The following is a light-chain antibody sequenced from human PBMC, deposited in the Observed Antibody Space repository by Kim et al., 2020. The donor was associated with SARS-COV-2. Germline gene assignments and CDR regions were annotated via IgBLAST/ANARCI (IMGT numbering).Light chain of an antibody. V-gene: IGLV1-40*01. CDR1: GPNSGAGYV. CDR2: SNS. Sequence: VTIASTGRGPNSGAGYVVHWYKQVPGTAPKRVIYSNSNRPSWVLDRFSGSKAATSASLAITALQAEDEADYYCKSYDSSMSGPWVFGGGTQLTVL. J-gene: IGLJ3*02. CDR3: KSYDSSMSGPWV.